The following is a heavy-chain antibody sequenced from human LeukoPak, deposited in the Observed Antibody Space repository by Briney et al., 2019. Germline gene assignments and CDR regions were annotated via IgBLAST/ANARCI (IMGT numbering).Heavy chain of an antibody. V-gene: IGHV3-21*01. CDR3: ARALGSGRFVFDY. D-gene: IGHD6-19*01. CDR1: GFTFTSYN. J-gene: IGHJ4*02. Sequence: GASVRLSCAASGFTFTSYNMNWVRQAPGKGLEWVSWINSNSGYTYYAQKVKGRVTIPRDNAKNTLYMEMNSLRSEDTAVYYCARALGSGRFVFDYWGQGTLVTVSS. CDR2: INSNSGYT.